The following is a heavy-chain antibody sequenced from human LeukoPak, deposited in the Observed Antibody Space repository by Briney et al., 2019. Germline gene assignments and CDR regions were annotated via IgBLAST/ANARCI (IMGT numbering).Heavy chain of an antibody. CDR3: ATPMNPTSGWRYFDY. Sequence: GGSLRLSCAVSGFTFSRNAMNWVRQPPGKGLEWVSAISVNGITTYYADSVKGRFTISRDNSKNTLYLQMNSLRAEDTAVYYCATPMNPTSGWRYFDYWGQGTLVTVSS. CDR2: ISVNGITT. J-gene: IGHJ4*02. V-gene: IGHV3-23*01. D-gene: IGHD6-19*01. CDR1: GFTFSRNA.